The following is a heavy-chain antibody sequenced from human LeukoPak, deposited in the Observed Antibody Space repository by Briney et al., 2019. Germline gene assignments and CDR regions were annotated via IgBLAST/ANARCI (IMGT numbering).Heavy chain of an antibody. CDR2: IIPIFGTA. Sequence: SVKVSCKASGGTFSSYAISWVRQAPGQGLEWMGRIIPIFGTANYAQKFQGRVTMTTDESTSTAYMQLSSLRSEDTAVYYCATHRKNYYDSSGYYGNSFGYWGQGTLVTVSS. J-gene: IGHJ4*02. V-gene: IGHV1-69*05. CDR3: ATHRKNYYDSSGYYGNSFGY. CDR1: GGTFSSYA. D-gene: IGHD3-22*01.